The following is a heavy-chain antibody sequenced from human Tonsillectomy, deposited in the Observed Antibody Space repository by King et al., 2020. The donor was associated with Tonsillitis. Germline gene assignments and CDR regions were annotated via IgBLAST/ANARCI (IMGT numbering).Heavy chain of an antibody. CDR2: ISGDGGRT. J-gene: IGHJ6*03. CDR1: GFTFDYYA. Sequence: VQLVESGGGMVQPGGSLRLSCAASGFTFDYYAMHWVRQAPGKGLEWVSLISGDGGRTYYADSVKGRFTISRDTSKSSLYLQMNSLRTEDSALYYCAKDAGYRSTWAQVYMDVWGKGTTVTVSS. CDR3: AKDAGYRSTWAQVYMDV. D-gene: IGHD6-13*01. V-gene: IGHV3-43*02.